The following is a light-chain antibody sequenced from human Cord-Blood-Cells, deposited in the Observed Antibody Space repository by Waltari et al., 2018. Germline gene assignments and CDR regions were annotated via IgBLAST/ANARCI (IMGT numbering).Light chain of an antibody. CDR3: QSADSSGTHV. Sequence: SYELTQPHSVSVSPGQTARITCSGDALPKQYAYWYQQKPGQAPVLVIYKDSERPSGIPERFSGSSSGTTVTLTISGVQAEDEADYYCQSADSSGTHVFGTGTKVTVL. J-gene: IGLJ1*01. CDR2: KDS. CDR1: ALPKQY. V-gene: IGLV3-25*03.